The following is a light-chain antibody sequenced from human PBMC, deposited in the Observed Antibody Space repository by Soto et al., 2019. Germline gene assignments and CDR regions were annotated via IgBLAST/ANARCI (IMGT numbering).Light chain of an antibody. V-gene: IGKV2-24*01. Sequence: VLTQTPLSSPVTLGQPASISCRSSQSLVYSDGNTYLSWLQQRPGQPPRLLMYQVSNRFSGVPDRFRGSGAGTAFTLKLSLVEAEYVGVYYCIQFSHFPRTFGQGTKVEI. CDR3: IQFSHFPRT. CDR2: QVS. CDR1: QSLVYSDGNTY. J-gene: IGKJ1*01.